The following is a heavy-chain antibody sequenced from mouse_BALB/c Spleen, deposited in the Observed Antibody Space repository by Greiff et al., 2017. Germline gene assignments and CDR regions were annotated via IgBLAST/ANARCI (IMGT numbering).Heavy chain of an antibody. CDR3: NAWGGNYFPFDY. CDR1: GFNIKDYY. D-gene: IGHD2-1*01. Sequence: EVKLVESGAELVRSGASVKLSCTASGFNIKDYYMHWVKQRPEQGLEWIGWIDPENGDTEYAPKFQGKATMTADTSSNTAYLQLSSLTSEDTAVYYCNAWGGNYFPFDYWGQGTSVTVSS. CDR2: IDPENGDT. J-gene: IGHJ4*01. V-gene: IGHV14-4*02.